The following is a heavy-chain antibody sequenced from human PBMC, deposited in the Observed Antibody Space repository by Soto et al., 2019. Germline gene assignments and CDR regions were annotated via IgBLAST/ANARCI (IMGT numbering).Heavy chain of an antibody. CDR2: INHSGST. CDR1: GGSFSGYY. V-gene: IGHV4-34*01. Sequence: QVQLQQWGAGLLKPSETLSLTCAVYGGSFSGYYWSWIRQPPGKGLEWIGEINHSGSTNYNPSLKSRVPISVDTSKNPFSLKLSSVTAADTAVYYCARGHIAAAGTPPRRSYYYYMDVWGKGTTVTVSS. D-gene: IGHD6-13*01. J-gene: IGHJ6*03. CDR3: ARGHIAAAGTPPRRSYYYYMDV.